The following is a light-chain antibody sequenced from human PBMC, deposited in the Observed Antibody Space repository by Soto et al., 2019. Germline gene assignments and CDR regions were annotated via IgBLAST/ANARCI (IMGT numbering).Light chain of an antibody. CDR2: GAS. Sequence: VLTQSPGTLSLSPGDRATLFCRARQSLTNPYIAWYQQKPGQAPRLLIYGASTRATGVPARFSGSGSGTEFTLSISSLQSEDFAVYYCKQYKEWPPFTFGQGTRLEIK. CDR1: QSLTNPY. CDR3: KQYKEWPPFT. J-gene: IGKJ5*01. V-gene: IGKV3-15*01.